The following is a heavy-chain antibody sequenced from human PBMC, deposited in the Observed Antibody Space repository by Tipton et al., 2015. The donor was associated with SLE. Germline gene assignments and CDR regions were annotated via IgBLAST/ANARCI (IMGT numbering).Heavy chain of an antibody. CDR2: IYYQSKWYS. Sequence: GLVKPSQTLSLTCAISGDSVATKGAAWNWIRQSPSRGLEWLGRIYYQSKWYSDFAVSVQSRITIIPDTSENHFSLQLNSVTPEDMAIYYCARGWLRTEFAFWGQGTLVTVSS. CDR1: GDSVATKGAA. CDR3: ARGWLRTEFAF. V-gene: IGHV6-1*01. J-gene: IGHJ4*02. D-gene: IGHD1-14*01.